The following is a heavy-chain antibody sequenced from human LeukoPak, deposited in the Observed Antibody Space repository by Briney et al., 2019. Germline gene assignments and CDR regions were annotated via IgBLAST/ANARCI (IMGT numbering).Heavy chain of an antibody. CDR3: ATSATLSYWFDP. J-gene: IGHJ5*02. Sequence: GGALRLSCAASGFTFSSYSMNWVRQAPGKGLEWVSSISSSSSYIYYADSVKDRFTIARDNAKNSLYLQMNSLRAEDTAVYYCATSATLSYWFDPWGQGTLVTVSS. V-gene: IGHV3-21*01. CDR2: ISSSSSYI. CDR1: GFTFSSYS. D-gene: IGHD2-15*01.